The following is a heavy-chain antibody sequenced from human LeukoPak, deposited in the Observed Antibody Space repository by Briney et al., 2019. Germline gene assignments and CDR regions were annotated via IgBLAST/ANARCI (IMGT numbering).Heavy chain of an antibody. V-gene: IGHV3-43D*04. J-gene: IGHJ4*02. CDR3: AEDRSGNSYGHFDY. D-gene: IGHD3-10*01. Sequence: GGSLRLSSAASGFTFDDYVMHWVRQAPGKGLEWVSLISWGGGSTYYADSVKGRFTISRDNSKNSLYLHMNSLRAEDTALYYCAEDRSGNSYGHFDYWGQGTLVTVSS. CDR1: GFTFDDYV. CDR2: ISWGGGST.